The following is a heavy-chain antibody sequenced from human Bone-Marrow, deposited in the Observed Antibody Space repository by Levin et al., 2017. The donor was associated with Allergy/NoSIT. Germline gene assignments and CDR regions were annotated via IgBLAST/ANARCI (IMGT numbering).Heavy chain of an antibody. Sequence: SETLSLTCTVSGGSISSSNYYWGWIRQPPGTGLEWIGSIYYSGSTYYNPSLKSRVIISVDTSKNQFSLKLSSVTAADTAVYYCARRPLDYGDVKWFDPWGQGTLVTVSS. V-gene: IGHV4-39*07. CDR2: IYYSGST. CDR3: ARRPLDYGDVKWFDP. D-gene: IGHD4/OR15-4a*01. CDR1: GGSISSSNYY. J-gene: IGHJ5*02.